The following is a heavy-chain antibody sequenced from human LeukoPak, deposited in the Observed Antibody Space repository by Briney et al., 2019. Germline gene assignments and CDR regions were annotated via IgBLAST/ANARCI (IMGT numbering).Heavy chain of an antibody. V-gene: IGHV3-23*01. CDR2: ISGSGGST. D-gene: IGHD3-22*01. Sequence: GGSLRLSRAASGFTFSSYAMSWVRQAPGKGLKWVSAISGSGGSTYYADSVKGRFTISRDNSKNTLYLQMNSLRAEDTAVYYCAKDRQSIVVVIIDYWGQGTLVTVSS. CDR1: GFTFSSYA. J-gene: IGHJ4*02. CDR3: AKDRQSIVVVIIDY.